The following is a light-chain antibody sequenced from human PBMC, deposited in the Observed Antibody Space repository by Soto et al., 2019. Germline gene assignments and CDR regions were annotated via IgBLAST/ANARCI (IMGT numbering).Light chain of an antibody. Sequence: DIVLTQSPATLSLTPGEAATLSCRASQSVSRYLAWYQQKPGQAPRLLIYGTSTRATGIPARFSGSGSGTDFTLTISSLQFEDFAVYYCQQYNNWPRTFGQGTKVDNK. J-gene: IGKJ1*01. CDR3: QQYNNWPRT. V-gene: IGKV3-15*01. CDR2: GTS. CDR1: QSVSRY.